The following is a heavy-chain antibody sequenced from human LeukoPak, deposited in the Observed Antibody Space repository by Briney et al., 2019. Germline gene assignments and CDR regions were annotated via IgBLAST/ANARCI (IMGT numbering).Heavy chain of an antibody. CDR1: GFSFSSYG. CDR3: ASSGWGAYDSSAYYQFDY. D-gene: IGHD3-22*01. CDR2: IAYDGSVK. Sequence: GGSLRLSCVASGFSFSSYGIHWVRQAPGKGLEWVAVIAYDGSVKYSSDSVKGRFTISRDNSKNTLYLQINSLRAEDTAVYFCASSGWGAYDSSAYYQFDYWGQGTLVIVSS. V-gene: IGHV3-30*03. J-gene: IGHJ4*02.